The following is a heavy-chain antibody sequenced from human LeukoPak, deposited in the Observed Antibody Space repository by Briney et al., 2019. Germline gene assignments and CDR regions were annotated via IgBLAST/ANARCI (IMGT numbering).Heavy chain of an antibody. D-gene: IGHD6-13*01. V-gene: IGHV1-8*03. CDR1: GYTFTSYD. Sequence: ASVNVSCKASGYTFTSYDINWVRQATGQGLEWMGWMNPNSGNTGYAQKFQGRVTITRNTSISTAYMELSSLRSEDTAVYYCARRLCSSRYYYYYYMDVWGKGTTVTVSS. CDR2: MNPNSGNT. J-gene: IGHJ6*03. CDR3: ARRLCSSRYYYYYYMDV.